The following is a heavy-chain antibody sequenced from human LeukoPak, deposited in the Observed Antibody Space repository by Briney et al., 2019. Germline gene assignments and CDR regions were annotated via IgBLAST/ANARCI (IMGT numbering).Heavy chain of an antibody. CDR2: IYSGGST. CDR1: GFTVSNNY. J-gene: IGHJ4*02. CDR3: ARDYYYDSSGYRIFDY. D-gene: IGHD3-22*01. Sequence: GGSLRLSCEASGFTVSNNYMNWVRQAPGKGLEWVSVIYSGGSTYYADSVKGRFTISRDNSKNTLYLQMDSLRAEDTAVYYCARDYYYDSSGYRIFDYWGQGTLVTVSS. V-gene: IGHV3-66*01.